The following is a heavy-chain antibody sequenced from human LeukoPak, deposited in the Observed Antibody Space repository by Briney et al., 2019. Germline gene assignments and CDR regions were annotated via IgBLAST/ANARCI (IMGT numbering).Heavy chain of an antibody. CDR2: INHSGST. V-gene: IGHV4-34*01. CDR3: ARVSSSWYMDV. CDR1: GGSFSGYY. D-gene: IGHD6-13*01. J-gene: IGHJ6*03. Sequence: SETLSLTCAVYGGSFSGYYWSWIRQPPGKGLEWIGEINHSGSTNYNPSLKSRVTISVDTSKNQFSLKLSSVTAADTAVYYCARVSSSWYMDVWGKGTTVTVSS.